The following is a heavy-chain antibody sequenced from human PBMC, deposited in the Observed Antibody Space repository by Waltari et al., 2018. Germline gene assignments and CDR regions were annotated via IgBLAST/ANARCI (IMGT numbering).Heavy chain of an antibody. CDR1: GGSFSGYY. CDR3: ARGLGRASGGFDY. J-gene: IGHJ4*02. Sequence: QVQLQQWGAGLLKPSETLSLTCAVYGGSFSGYYWSWIRQPPGKGLEWIGEINHSGSTNYNPSLTSRVTISVDTSKNHFSLKLSSVTAADTAVYYCARGLGRASGGFDYWGQGTLVTVSS. V-gene: IGHV4-34*01. CDR2: INHSGST. D-gene: IGHD2-15*01.